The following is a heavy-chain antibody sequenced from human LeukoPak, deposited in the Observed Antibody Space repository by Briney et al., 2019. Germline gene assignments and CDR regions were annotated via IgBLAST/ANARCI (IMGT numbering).Heavy chain of an antibody. Sequence: GGSLRLSCAASGFTFSSYAMSWVRQAPGKGLEWVSSISGGGAVTYYADSVKGRFTISRDNSKNTVYLQMNSLRAEDTAVYYCAKESRLATIEIFDYWCQGTLVTVSP. V-gene: IGHV3-23*01. D-gene: IGHD5-12*01. J-gene: IGHJ4*02. CDR3: AKESRLATIEIFDY. CDR2: ISGGGAVT. CDR1: GFTFSSYA.